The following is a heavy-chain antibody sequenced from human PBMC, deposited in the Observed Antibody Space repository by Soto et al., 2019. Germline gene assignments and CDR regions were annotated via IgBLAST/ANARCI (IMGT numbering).Heavy chain of an antibody. CDR1: GGSISSGGYS. Sequence: SETLSLTCAVSGGSISSGGYSWSWIRQPPGKGLEWIGYIYHSGSTYYNPSLKSRVTISVDRSKNQFSLKLSSVTAADTAVYYCASAFSTVDFDYWGQRTPVTVSS. CDR3: ASAFSTVDFDY. V-gene: IGHV4-30-2*01. J-gene: IGHJ4*02. CDR2: IYHSGST. D-gene: IGHD4-17*01.